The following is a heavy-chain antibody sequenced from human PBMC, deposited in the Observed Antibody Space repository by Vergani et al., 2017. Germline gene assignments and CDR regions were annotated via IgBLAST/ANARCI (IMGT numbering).Heavy chain of an antibody. Sequence: QVQLVESGGGVVQRGGSLRLSCATSGFTLRNYDMQWIRQGPGKGLEFVAFIQFDGSNQYYADSVQGRFTLSRDFSKNTLFLQMNSLRTDDTATYYFAKHFRGWGIDYWGQGTQVIVSS. CDR2: IQFDGSNQ. D-gene: IGHD3-16*01. J-gene: IGHJ4*02. CDR3: AKHFRGWGIDY. CDR1: GFTLRNYD. V-gene: IGHV3-30*02.